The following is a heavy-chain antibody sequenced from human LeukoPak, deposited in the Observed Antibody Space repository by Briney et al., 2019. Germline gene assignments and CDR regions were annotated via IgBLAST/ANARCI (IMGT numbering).Heavy chain of an antibody. CDR3: ARHDYGGNSAWDY. J-gene: IGHJ4*02. CDR1: GYSFTSYW. V-gene: IGHV5-10-1*01. Sequence: GESLKISCKGSGYSFTSYWISWVRQMPGKGLEWMGRIDPSDSYTNYSPSFQGHVTISADKSISTAYLQWSSLKVSDTAMYYCARHDYGGNSAWDYWGQGTLVTVSS. D-gene: IGHD4-23*01. CDR2: IDPSDSYT.